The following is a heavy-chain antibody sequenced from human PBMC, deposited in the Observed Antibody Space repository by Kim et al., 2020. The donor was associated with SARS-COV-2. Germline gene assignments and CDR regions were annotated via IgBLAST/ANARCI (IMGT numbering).Heavy chain of an antibody. D-gene: IGHD2-2*01. CDR2: ISSSSYA. CDR3: ARESRQLGY. Sequence: GGSLRLSCAASGFTFSDYYMSWIRQAPGKGLEWVSYISSSSYAKYADSVRGRFTISRDNAKNSLYLQMDSLRAEDTAVYYCARESRQLGYWGQGTLVTVAS. CDR1: GFTFSDYY. V-gene: IGHV3-11*06. J-gene: IGHJ4*02.